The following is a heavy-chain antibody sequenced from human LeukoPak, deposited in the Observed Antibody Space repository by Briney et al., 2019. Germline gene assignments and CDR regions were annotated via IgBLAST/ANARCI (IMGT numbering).Heavy chain of an antibody. CDR2: ISAYNGNT. CDR3: SRGAHEREYFQH. CDR1: GYTFTIYG. V-gene: IGHV1-18*01. J-gene: IGHJ1*01. Sequence: ASVKVSCKASGYTFTIYGINWVRQAPGQGLEWMGWISAYNGNTIYAQNLQGRVTMTTDTSTNTAYMELRSLRSDDSAVYYCSRGAHEREYFQHWSQGTLVTVSS.